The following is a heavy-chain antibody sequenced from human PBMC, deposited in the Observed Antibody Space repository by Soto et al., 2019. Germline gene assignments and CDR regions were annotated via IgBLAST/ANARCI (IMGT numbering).Heavy chain of an antibody. CDR3: ARDPYYYDSSGYFGDAFDI. CDR2: ISSSSSTI. CDR1: GFTFSSYS. V-gene: IGHV3-48*02. Sequence: GGSLRLSCAASGFTFSSYSMNWVRQAPGEGLEWVSYISSSSSTIYYADSVKGRFTISRDNAKNSLYLQMNSLRDEDTAVYYCARDPYYYDSSGYFGDAFDIWGQGTMVTVSS. J-gene: IGHJ3*02. D-gene: IGHD3-22*01.